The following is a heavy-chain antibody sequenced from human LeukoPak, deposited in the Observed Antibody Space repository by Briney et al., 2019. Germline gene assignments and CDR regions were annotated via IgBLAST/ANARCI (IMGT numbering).Heavy chain of an antibody. CDR2: ITDSGGST. Sequence: GGSLRLSCAASGFTFSSYAMSWVRQAPGEGLEWVSAITDSGGSTYYSDSVKGRFTISRDNSKNTLYLQMNTLRAEDTAIYYCAKGSSGSRPYYYDYWGQGTLVTVSS. D-gene: IGHD3-22*01. V-gene: IGHV3-23*01. CDR3: AKGSSGSRPYYYDY. CDR1: GFTFSSYA. J-gene: IGHJ4*02.